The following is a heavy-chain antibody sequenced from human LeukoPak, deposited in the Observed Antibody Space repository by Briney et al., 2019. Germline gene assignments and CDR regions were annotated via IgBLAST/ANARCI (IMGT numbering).Heavy chain of an antibody. Sequence: GGSLRLSCAASGFTFGSYSMNWVRQAPGKGLEWVSAISGSGGSTFYADSVKGRFTISRDNSKNTLYLQMNSLRAEDTAVYYCAKAPRGGSYFDYWGQGTLVTVSS. D-gene: IGHD3-16*01. CDR2: ISGSGGST. J-gene: IGHJ4*02. CDR1: GFTFGSYS. V-gene: IGHV3-23*01. CDR3: AKAPRGGSYFDY.